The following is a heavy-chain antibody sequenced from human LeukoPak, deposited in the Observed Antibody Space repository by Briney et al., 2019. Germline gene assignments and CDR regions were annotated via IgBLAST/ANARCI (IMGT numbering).Heavy chain of an antibody. CDR1: GGSITGCY. D-gene: IGHD3-16*01. V-gene: IGHV4-59*08. CDR2: IYYSGST. CDR3: ARKGASRAIDY. J-gene: IGHJ4*02. Sequence: PSETLSLTCTVSGGSITGCYWSWIRQPPGKELEWIGYIYYSGSTNYNPSLTSRVTISVDTSKNQFSLKLSSVTAADTAVYYCARKGASRAIDYWGQGTLVPVSS.